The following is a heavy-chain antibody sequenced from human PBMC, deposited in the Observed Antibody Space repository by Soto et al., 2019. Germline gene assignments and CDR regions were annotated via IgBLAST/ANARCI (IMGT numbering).Heavy chain of an antibody. CDR3: ARGFNTADFDY. CDR2: IYYGGST. D-gene: IGHD5-18*01. V-gene: IGHV4-30-4*01. J-gene: IGHJ4*02. Sequence: PSETLSLTCTVSGGSISSGDYYWSWIRQPPGKGLEWIGYIYYGGSTYYNPSLKSRVTISVDTSKNQFSLKLSSVTAADTAVYYCARGFNTADFDYWGQGTLVTVSS. CDR1: GGSISSGDYY.